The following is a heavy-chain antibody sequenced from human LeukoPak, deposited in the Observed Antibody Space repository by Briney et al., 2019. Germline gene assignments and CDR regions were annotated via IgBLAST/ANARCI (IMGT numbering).Heavy chain of an antibody. CDR2: IWYDGSNK. V-gene: IGHV3-33*06. D-gene: IGHD3-10*01. J-gene: IGHJ6*03. CDR1: GFTFSSYG. CDR3: AKTGGSGTAYWYYYMDV. Sequence: GRSLRLSCAASGFTFSSYGMHWVRQAPGKGLEWVAFIWYDGSNKYYADSVKGRFTISRDNSKNTLYVQMNSLRAEDTAVYYCAKTGGSGTAYWYYYMDVWGKGTTVTVSS.